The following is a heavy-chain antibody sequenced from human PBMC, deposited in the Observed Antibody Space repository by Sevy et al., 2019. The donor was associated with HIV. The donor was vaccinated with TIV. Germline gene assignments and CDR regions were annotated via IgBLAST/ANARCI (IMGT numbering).Heavy chain of an antibody. CDR3: GRAAKGRQLRGTDFDY. CDR2: INPNSGGT. CDR1: GYTFTGYY. V-gene: IGHV1-2*04. Sequence: ASVKVSCKASGYTFTGYYMHWVRQAPGQGLEWMGWINPNSGGTNYAQKFQGWVTMTRDTSISTACMELSRLGTDDTAVYYCGRAAKGRQLRGTDFDYWGQGTLVTVSS. D-gene: IGHD5-18*01. J-gene: IGHJ4*02.